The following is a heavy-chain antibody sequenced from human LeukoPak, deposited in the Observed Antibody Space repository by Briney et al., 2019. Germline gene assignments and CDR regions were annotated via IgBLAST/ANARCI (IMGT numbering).Heavy chain of an antibody. Sequence: GGSLRLSCAASGFTFSNYATHWVRQAPGKGLEWVAVISYDGSNKYYADSVKGRFTISRDNSKNTLYLQMNSLRAEDTAVYYCARESAVWGSFDYWGQGTLVTVSS. CDR2: ISYDGSNK. CDR3: ARESAVWGSFDY. CDR1: GFTFSNYA. J-gene: IGHJ4*02. D-gene: IGHD3-16*01. V-gene: IGHV3-30-3*01.